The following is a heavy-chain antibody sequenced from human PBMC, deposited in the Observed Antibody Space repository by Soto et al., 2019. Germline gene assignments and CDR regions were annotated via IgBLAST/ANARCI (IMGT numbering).Heavy chain of an antibody. D-gene: IGHD3-10*01. V-gene: IGHV3-30*03. CDR2: ISYDGSNT. Sequence: QVQLVESGGGVVPPGRSLRLSCAASGFPFTTYGMHWVREGPGKGLEWVAVISYDGSNTYYADSVKGRFTVSRDNSKNTLYLQMNSLRPEDTALYYCVGGQYYFDYRGQGTLVTVSS. CDR3: VGGQYYFDY. CDR1: GFPFTTYG. J-gene: IGHJ4*02.